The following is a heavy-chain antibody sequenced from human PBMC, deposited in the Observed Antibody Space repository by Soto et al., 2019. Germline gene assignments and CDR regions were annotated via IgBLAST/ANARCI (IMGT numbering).Heavy chain of an antibody. Sequence: SETLSLTCAVYGGSFSGYYWSWIRQPPGKGLEWIGEINHRGSTNYNPSLKSRVTISVDTSKNQFSLKLSSVTAADTAVYYCARGNVPNVGGSSWENTWFDPWGQGTLVTVSS. CDR2: INHRGST. CDR1: GGSFSGYY. D-gene: IGHD6-13*01. J-gene: IGHJ5*02. V-gene: IGHV4-34*01. CDR3: ARGNVPNVGGSSWENTWFDP.